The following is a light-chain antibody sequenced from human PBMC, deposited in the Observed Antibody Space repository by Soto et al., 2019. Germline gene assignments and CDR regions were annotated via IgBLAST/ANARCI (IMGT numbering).Light chain of an antibody. V-gene: IGKV3-15*01. J-gene: IGKJ1*01. CDR2: GAS. CDR1: QSVSAN. CDR3: QQSNNWPPT. Sequence: EIVMTQSPATLSVSPGERATLSCRASQSVSANLAWYQQKPGQAPRLLIYGASTRATGIPARFSGSVSGTEFTLTISSRQSEDFAVYCCQQSNNWPPTFGQVTKVEI.